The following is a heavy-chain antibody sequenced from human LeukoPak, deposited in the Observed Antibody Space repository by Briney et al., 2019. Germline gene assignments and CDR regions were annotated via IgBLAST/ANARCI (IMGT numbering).Heavy chain of an antibody. V-gene: IGHV4-59*01. CDR2: IYYSGST. D-gene: IGHD3-3*01. CDR1: GGSISSYY. Sequence: PSETLSLTCTVSGGSISSYYWSWIRQPPGKGLEWIGYIYYSGSTNYNPSLKSRVTISVDTSKNQFSLKLSSVTAADTAVHYCARRSPQGYDFWSGYYYYGKDVWGQGTTVTVSS. CDR3: ARRSPQGYDFWSGYYYYGKDV. J-gene: IGHJ6*02.